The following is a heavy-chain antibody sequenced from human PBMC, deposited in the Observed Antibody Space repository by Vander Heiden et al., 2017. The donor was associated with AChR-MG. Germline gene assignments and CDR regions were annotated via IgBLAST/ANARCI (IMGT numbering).Heavy chain of an antibody. CDR1: GYTFTSYY. J-gene: IGHJ3*02. V-gene: IGHV1-46*01. CDR2: INPSGGST. Sequence: QVQLVQSGAEVKKPGASVKVSCKASGYTFTSYYMHWLRQAPGQGLEWMGIINPSGGSTSYAQKFQGRVTMTRDTSTSTVYMELSSLRSEDTAVYYCARVPRPGDGYNHDAFDIWGQGTMVTVSS. D-gene: IGHD5-12*01. CDR3: ARVPRPGDGYNHDAFDI.